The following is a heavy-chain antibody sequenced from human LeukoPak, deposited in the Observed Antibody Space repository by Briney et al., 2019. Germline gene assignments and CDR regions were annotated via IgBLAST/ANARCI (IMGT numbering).Heavy chain of an antibody. Sequence: PGGSLRLSCAAPGFTFSSYSMNWVRQAPGKGLEWVSSISSSSSYIYYADSVKGRFTISRDNAKNSLYLQMNSLRAEDTAVYYCARDGPQQLGTYYYYYYGMDVWGQGTTVTVSS. D-gene: IGHD6-13*01. CDR2: ISSSSSYI. CDR3: ARDGPQQLGTYYYYYYGMDV. CDR1: GFTFSSYS. J-gene: IGHJ6*02. V-gene: IGHV3-21*01.